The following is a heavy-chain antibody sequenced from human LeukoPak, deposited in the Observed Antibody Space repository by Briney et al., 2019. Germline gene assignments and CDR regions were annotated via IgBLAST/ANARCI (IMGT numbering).Heavy chain of an antibody. CDR3: ARHESAATN. CDR2: IYYSGST. D-gene: IGHD6-13*01. CDR1: GGSISSGDYY. V-gene: IGHV4-39*01. J-gene: IGHJ4*02. Sequence: SETLSLTCTVSGGSISSGDYYWSWIRQPPGKGLEWIGSIYYSGSTYYNPSLKSRVTISVDTSKNQFSLRLSSVTAADTAVYYCARHESAATNWGQGTLVTVSS.